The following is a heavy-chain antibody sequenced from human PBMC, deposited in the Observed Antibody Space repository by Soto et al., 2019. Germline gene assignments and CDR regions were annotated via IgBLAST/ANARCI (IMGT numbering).Heavy chain of an antibody. V-gene: IGHV3-30*18. J-gene: IGHJ4*02. D-gene: IGHD3-22*01. CDR3: AKGSRAGYYDSSGYRAPDY. Sequence: SXRLSCASCGFTFSSYGMHWVRQAPGKGLEWVAVISYDGSNKYYADSVKGRFTISRDNSKNTLYLQMNSLRAEDTAVYYCAKGSRAGYYDSSGYRAPDYWGQGTLVT. CDR1: GFTFSSYG. CDR2: ISYDGSNK.